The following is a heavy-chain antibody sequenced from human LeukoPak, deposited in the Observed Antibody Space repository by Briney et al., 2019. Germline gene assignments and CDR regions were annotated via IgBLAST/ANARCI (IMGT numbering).Heavy chain of an antibody. V-gene: IGHV3-30-3*01. J-gene: IGHJ4*02. CDR1: GFTFSSYA. D-gene: IGHD3-16*02. CDR3: ARDPRVWGSYPYFDY. Sequence: GGSLRPSCAASGFTFSSYAMHWVRQAPGKGLEWVAVISYDGSNKYYADSVKGRFTISRDNSKNTLYLQMNSLRAEDTAVYYCARDPRVWGSYPYFDYWGQGTLVTVSS. CDR2: ISYDGSNK.